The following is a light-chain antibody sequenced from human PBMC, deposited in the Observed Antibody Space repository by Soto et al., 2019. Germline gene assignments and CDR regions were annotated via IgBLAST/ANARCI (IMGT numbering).Light chain of an antibody. CDR1: SGSIARNY. V-gene: IGLV6-57*04. CDR3: QSYDSSSVV. CDR2: EDN. Sequence: FMLTQPHSVSESPGQTVTISCTRSSGSIARNYVQWYQQRPGSAPMSVIYEDNQRPSGVPDRFSGSIDSSSNSASLTISGLKTEDEADYYCQSYDSSSVVFGGGTKLTVL. J-gene: IGLJ2*01.